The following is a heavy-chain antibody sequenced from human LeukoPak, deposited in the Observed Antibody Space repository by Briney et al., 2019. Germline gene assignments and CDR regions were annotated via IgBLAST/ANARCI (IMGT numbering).Heavy chain of an antibody. V-gene: IGHV1-69*04. D-gene: IGHD3-9*01. CDR3: ARESRVDFLTGYYMGYFDY. CDR2: IIPILGIA. Sequence: WASVKVSCKASGGTFSSYAISWVRQAPGQGLEWMGRIIPILGIANYAQKFQGRVTITADKSTSTAYKELSSLSSGDPAVYYCARESRVDFLTGYYMGYFDYWGQGTLVTVSS. J-gene: IGHJ4*02. CDR1: GGTFSSYA.